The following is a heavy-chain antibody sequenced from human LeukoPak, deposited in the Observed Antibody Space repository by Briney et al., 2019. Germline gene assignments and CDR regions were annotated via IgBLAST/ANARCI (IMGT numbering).Heavy chain of an antibody. J-gene: IGHJ6*04. D-gene: IGHD3-3*02. CDR3: ARRFAAQLAFVDV. CDR1: GFTFTNYA. V-gene: IGHV3-64*01. CDR2: ISYNGGST. Sequence: GRSLRLSCAASGFTFTNYAMHWVRQAPGKGLEYVSAISYNGGSTYYANSVKGRFTISRDNSKNTLYLQMGSLRAEDMAVYYCARRFAAQLAFVDVWGKGTTVTISS.